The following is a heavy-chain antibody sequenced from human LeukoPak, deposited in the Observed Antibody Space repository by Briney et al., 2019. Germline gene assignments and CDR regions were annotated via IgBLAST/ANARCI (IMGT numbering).Heavy chain of an antibody. D-gene: IGHD2-2*01. Sequence: GGSLRLSCTSSGFAFDEHGMSWVRQVAGKGLEWVSVINWSGGSTGYADPLRGRFTISRDNAKNSLYLQMDSLRGEDTALYYCARAPITRPFYCDFWGQGNLVTVSS. CDR2: INWSGGST. CDR3: ARAPITRPFYCDF. J-gene: IGHJ4*02. V-gene: IGHV3-20*04. CDR1: GFAFDEHG.